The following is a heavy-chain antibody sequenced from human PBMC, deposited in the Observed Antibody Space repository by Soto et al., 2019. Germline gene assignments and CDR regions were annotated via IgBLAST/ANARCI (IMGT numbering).Heavy chain of an antibody. CDR2: ISYDGSNK. CDR3: ARDYYRFNSGYGFSMDV. V-gene: IGHV3-30-3*01. Sequence: QVQLVESGGGVVQPGRSLRLSCAASGFTFSSYAMHWVRQAPGKGLEWVAVISYDGSNKYYADSVKGRFTISRDNSKNTLYLQMDSLRAGDTAVYYCARDYYRFNSGYGFSMDVWGQGTTVTVS. CDR1: GFTFSSYA. J-gene: IGHJ6*02. D-gene: IGHD5-12*01.